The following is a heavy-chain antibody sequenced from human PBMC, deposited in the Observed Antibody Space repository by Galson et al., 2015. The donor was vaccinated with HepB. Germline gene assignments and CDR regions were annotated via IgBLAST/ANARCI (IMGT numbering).Heavy chain of an antibody. V-gene: IGHV5-10-1*01. D-gene: IGHD4-11*01. Sequence: QSGAEVKKPGESLRISCKGSRYSFTSYWISWVRQMPGKGLEWMGRIDPSDSYTNYSPSFQGHVTISADKSISTAYLQWGSLKASDTAMYYCARHERSGTVAPAFDYWGQGTLVTVSS. CDR2: IDPSDSYT. J-gene: IGHJ4*02. CDR1: RYSFTSYW. CDR3: ARHERSGTVAPAFDY.